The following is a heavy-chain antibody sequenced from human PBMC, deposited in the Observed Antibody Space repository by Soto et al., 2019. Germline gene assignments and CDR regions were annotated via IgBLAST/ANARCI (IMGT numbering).Heavy chain of an antibody. V-gene: IGHV3-21*01. Sequence: GSLRLSCAASGFTFSSYSMNWVRQAPGKGLEWVSSISSSSSYIYYADSVKGRFTISRDNAKNSLYLQMNSLRAEDTAVYYCARGRGGTARPARYFDYWGQGTLVTVSS. CDR3: ARGRGGTARPARYFDY. J-gene: IGHJ4*02. CDR2: ISSSSSYI. CDR1: GFTFSSYS. D-gene: IGHD6-6*01.